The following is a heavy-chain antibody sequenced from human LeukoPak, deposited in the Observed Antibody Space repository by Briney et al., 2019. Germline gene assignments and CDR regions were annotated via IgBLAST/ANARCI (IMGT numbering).Heavy chain of an antibody. J-gene: IGHJ4*02. CDR1: GFTFSSYA. D-gene: IGHD2/OR15-2a*01. CDR3: ASRAVSAFYYFDY. Sequence: GRSLRLSCAASGFTFSSYAMHWVRQAPGKGLEWVAVISYDGSNKFYADSVKGRFTISRDNSKNTLYLQMNSLRAEDTAIYYCASRAVSAFYYFDYWGQGTLVTVSS. V-gene: IGHV3-30-3*01. CDR2: ISYDGSNK.